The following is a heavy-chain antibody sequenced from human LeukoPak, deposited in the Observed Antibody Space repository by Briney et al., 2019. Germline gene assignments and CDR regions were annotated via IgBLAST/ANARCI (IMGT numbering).Heavy chain of an antibody. CDR3: ARTKPLDPFDF. CDR2: IYYSGNT. CDR1: GGSISSYY. V-gene: IGHV4-59*01. J-gene: IGHJ3*01. Sequence: ATLSLTCTVSGGSISSYYWSWIRQPPGKGLEWIGYIYYSGNTYYNPSLKSRVTISVDTSKNQFSLKVNSVTAADTAVYYCARTKPLDPFDFWGQGTLVTVSS.